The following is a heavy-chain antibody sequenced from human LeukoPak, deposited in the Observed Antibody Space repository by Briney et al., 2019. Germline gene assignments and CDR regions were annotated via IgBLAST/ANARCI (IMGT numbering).Heavy chain of an antibody. CDR2: IYSGGST. V-gene: IGHV3-53*01. J-gene: IGHJ4*02. CDR3: ARGIAEGQWELLYFDC. CDR1: GFTVSSNY. Sequence: PGGSLRLSCAASGFTVSSNYMSWVRQAPGKGLEWVSVIYSGGSTYYADSVKGRFTISRDNSKNTLSLQMNSLRAEDTAVYYCARGIAEGQWELLYFDCWGQGTLVTVSS. D-gene: IGHD1-26*01.